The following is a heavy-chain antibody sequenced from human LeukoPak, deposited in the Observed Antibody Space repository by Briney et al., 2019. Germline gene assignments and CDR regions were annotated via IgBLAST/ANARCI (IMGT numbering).Heavy chain of an antibody. V-gene: IGHV1-18*01. Sequence: ASVKVSCKASGYTFSSYGISWVRQAPGQGLEWMGWVSGYNGDTNYAQRFQGRVTMTADTSTRTAYLELRSLRSDDTAVYYCARDHDVFCRGGSRFCFLYYYDYWGQETRVTVSS. D-gene: IGHD3-9*01. CDR2: VSGYNGDT. CDR3: ARDHDVFCRGGSRFCFLYYYDY. J-gene: IGHJ4*02. CDR1: GYTFSSYG.